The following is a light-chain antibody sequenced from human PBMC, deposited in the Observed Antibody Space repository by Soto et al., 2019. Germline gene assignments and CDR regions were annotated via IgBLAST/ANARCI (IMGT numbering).Light chain of an antibody. V-gene: IGLV1-51*01. J-gene: IGLJ1*01. CDR2: DNN. CDR3: GTWDSSLSAYV. CDR1: SSKIGSNT. Sequence: QSVLTQPPSASGTPGQRVTISCSGSSSKIGSNTVNWYQQLPGTAPKLLIYDNNKRPSGIPDRFSGSKSGTSATLGITGLQTGDEADYYCGTWDSSLSAYVFGTGTKLTVL.